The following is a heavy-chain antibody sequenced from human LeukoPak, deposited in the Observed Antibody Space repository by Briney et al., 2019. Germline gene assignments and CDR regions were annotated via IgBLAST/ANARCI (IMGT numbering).Heavy chain of an antibody. CDR2: IYYTGST. V-gene: IGHV4-59*08. D-gene: IGHD3-22*01. CDR1: GGSITSYY. Sequence: PSETLSLTCTVSGGSITSYYWTWIRQPPGKGLEWIGYIYYTGSTKSNPPLKSRVTISLDMSKNQFSLNLSSVTAADTAMYYCASSYFYDGTRYFDYWGLGTLVTVSS. J-gene: IGHJ4*02. CDR3: ASSYFYDGTRYFDY.